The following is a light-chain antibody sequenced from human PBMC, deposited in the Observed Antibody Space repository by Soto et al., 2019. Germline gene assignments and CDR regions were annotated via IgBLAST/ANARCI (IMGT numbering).Light chain of an antibody. CDR2: EVT. CDR3: CSYAGSSTLV. V-gene: IGLV2-23*02. Sequence: QSALTQPASVSGSPGQSITISCTRTSSDVGNYNLVSWYQQHPGKAPKFMIYEVTKRPSGVSDRFSGSKSGNTASLTISGLQTEDEADYYCCSYAGSSTLVFGGGTKLTVL. CDR1: SSDVGNYNL. J-gene: IGLJ2*01.